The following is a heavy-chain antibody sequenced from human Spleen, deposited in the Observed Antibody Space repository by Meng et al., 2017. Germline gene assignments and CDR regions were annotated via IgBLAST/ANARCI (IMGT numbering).Heavy chain of an antibody. Sequence: GGSLRLSCKGSGYSFTSYWIGWVRQMPGKGLEWMGIIYPGDSDTRYSPSFQGQVTISADKSISTAYLQWSSLKASDTAMYYCARHYPAAAGTGGGYQHWGQGTLVTVSS. D-gene: IGHD6-13*01. V-gene: IGHV5-51*01. CDR2: IYPGDSDT. CDR1: GYSFTSYW. CDR3: ARHYPAAAGTGGGYQH. J-gene: IGHJ1*01.